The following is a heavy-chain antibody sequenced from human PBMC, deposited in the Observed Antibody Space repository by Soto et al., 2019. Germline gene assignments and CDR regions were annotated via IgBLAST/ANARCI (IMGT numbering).Heavy chain of an antibody. J-gene: IGHJ4*02. Sequence: GGSLRLSYAASGFTFSSYAMSWVRQAPGKGPEWVSTISNSGGNTYYADSVKGRFTISRDISKNTLYLQMSSLRAEDTAVYYCAKDQIWEVPHFFDYWGQGTLVTVSS. V-gene: IGHV3-23*01. CDR2: ISNSGGNT. CDR1: GFTFSSYA. CDR3: AKDQIWEVPHFFDY. D-gene: IGHD1-26*01.